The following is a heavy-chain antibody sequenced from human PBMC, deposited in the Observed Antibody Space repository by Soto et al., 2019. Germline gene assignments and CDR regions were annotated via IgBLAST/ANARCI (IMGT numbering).Heavy chain of an antibody. CDR2: ISYDGSTK. CDR1: GLPSSSYA. Sequence: GRTLRLSCAASGLPSSSYAMHWARQAPRKGLKRVPVISYDGSTKYYADSAKGRFTISRDNSKNTLYLHMNSLSAEAKAAYYCAGDDCSQDNWCGPWGKRSPVTVAS. J-gene: IGHJ5*02. CDR3: AGDDCSQDNWCGP. V-gene: IGHV3-30-3*01. D-gene: IGHD4-4*01.